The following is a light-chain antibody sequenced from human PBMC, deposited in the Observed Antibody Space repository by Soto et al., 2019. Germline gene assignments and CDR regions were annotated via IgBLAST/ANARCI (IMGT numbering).Light chain of an antibody. CDR3: GTWDTSLSGGL. CDR1: SSNIGNNF. Sequence: QSVVTQPPSVSAAPGQTVTISCSGGSSNIGNNFVSWYQQLPGTAPKLLIYDNNKRPSGIPDRFSASRSATSATLAITGLQTGDGAVYYCGTWDTSLSGGLFGGGTKLTVL. J-gene: IGLJ2*01. V-gene: IGLV1-51*01. CDR2: DNN.